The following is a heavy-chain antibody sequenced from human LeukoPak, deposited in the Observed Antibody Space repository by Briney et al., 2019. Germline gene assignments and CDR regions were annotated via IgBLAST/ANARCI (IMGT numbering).Heavy chain of an antibody. Sequence: SDTLSLTCAVSGGSLSGFYRSWVRKPPGKGLDGIGEIVHGGATSYNPSLESRVTISSDNSKNQFSLKLTSVTAADTAVYYCATSPQYSYGWISRMEIWAQGTMVAVSS. J-gene: IGHJ3*02. D-gene: IGHD4-17*01. CDR2: IVHGGAT. CDR3: ATSPQYSYGWISRMEI. V-gene: IGHV4-34*12. CDR1: GGSLSGFY.